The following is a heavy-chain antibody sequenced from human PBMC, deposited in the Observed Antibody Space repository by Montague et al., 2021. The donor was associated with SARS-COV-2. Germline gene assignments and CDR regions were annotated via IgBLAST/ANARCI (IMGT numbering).Heavy chain of an antibody. V-gene: IGHV4-39*07. Sequence: SETLSLTCTVSGGSISSSSYYWGWIRQPPGKGLEWIGSIYYSGSTYYNPSPKSRVTISVDTSKNQFSLRLSSVTAADTAVYYCARVGRQQLVRLSGMDVWGQGTTVTVS. CDR2: IYYSGST. CDR3: ARVGRQQLVRLSGMDV. J-gene: IGHJ6*02. CDR1: GGSISSSSYY. D-gene: IGHD6-13*01.